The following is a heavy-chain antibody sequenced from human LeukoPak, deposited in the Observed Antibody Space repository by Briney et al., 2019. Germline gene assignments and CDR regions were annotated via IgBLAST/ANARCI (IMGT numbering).Heavy chain of an antibody. Sequence: PGGSLRLSCAASGFTFSSYGMRWVRQAPGKGLEWVSAISGSGRNTYYADSVKGRFTIPRDNSKNTLYLQMNSLRAEDTAVYYCAKVSGPTDFWGQGALVTVSS. CDR1: GFTFSSYG. CDR3: AKVSGPTDF. V-gene: IGHV3-23*01. J-gene: IGHJ4*02. CDR2: ISGSGRNT.